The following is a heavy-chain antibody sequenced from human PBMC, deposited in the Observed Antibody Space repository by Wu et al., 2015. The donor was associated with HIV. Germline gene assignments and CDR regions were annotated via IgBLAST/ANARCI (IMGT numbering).Heavy chain of an antibody. D-gene: IGHD6-13*01. Sequence: QVQLVQSGAEVKKPGASVKVSCKASGYTFTSYYMHWVRQAPGQGLEWMGIINPSGGSTSYAQKFQGRVTMTRDTSTSTVYMELSSLRSEDTAVYYCARAYSSRYNDYYYYYGMDVWGQGTTVTVSS. J-gene: IGHJ6*02. CDR3: ARAYSSRYNDYYYYYGMDV. CDR2: INPSGGST. V-gene: IGHV1-46*01. CDR1: GYTFTSYY.